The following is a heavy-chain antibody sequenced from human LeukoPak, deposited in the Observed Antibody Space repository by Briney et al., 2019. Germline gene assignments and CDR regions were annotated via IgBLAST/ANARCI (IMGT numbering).Heavy chain of an antibody. Sequence: PGGSLRLSCAASGFTFSSYEMNWVRQAPGKGLEWVSGINWNGGSTGYADSVKGRFTISRDNAKNSLYLQMNSLRAEDTALYYCARGTLKAAATDFDYWGQGTLVTVSS. CDR1: GFTFSSYE. CDR2: INWNGGST. J-gene: IGHJ4*02. D-gene: IGHD6-13*01. CDR3: ARGTLKAAATDFDY. V-gene: IGHV3-20*04.